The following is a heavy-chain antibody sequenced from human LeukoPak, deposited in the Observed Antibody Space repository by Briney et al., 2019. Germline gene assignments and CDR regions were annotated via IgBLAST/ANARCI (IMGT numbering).Heavy chain of an antibody. J-gene: IGHJ4*02. CDR3: AKDYRRFLEWLLYQGVFSMLDY. CDR1: GFTFSGSA. V-gene: IGHV3-73*01. D-gene: IGHD3-3*01. Sequence: PGGSLRLSCAASGFTFSGSAMHWVRQASGKGLEWVGRIRSKANSYATAYAASVKGRFTISRDNSKNTLYLQMNSLRAEDTAVYYCAKDYRRFLEWLLYQGVFSMLDYWGQGTLVTVSS. CDR2: IRSKANSYAT.